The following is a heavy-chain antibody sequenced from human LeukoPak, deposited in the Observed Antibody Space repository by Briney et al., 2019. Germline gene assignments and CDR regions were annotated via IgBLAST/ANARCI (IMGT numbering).Heavy chain of an antibody. Sequence: NAGGSLRLSCAASGFTFSSYNMNWVRQAPGKGLEWVSSISGSSSYIYYADSVKGRFTVSRDNAKNSLYLYMNSLRAEDTAVYYCARYFRYNWNSGDYWGQGTLVTVSS. J-gene: IGHJ4*02. CDR3: ARYFRYNWNSGDY. D-gene: IGHD1-7*01. CDR2: ISGSSSYI. V-gene: IGHV3-21*01. CDR1: GFTFSSYN.